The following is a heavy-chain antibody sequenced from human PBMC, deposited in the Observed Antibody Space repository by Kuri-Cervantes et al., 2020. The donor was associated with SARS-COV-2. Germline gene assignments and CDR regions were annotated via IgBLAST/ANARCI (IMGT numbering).Heavy chain of an antibody. CDR1: GFTFDDYG. D-gene: IGHD2-2*01. V-gene: IGHV3-20*04. CDR3: ARQNVVVVPAAPYYYYMDV. J-gene: IGHJ6*03. Sequence: GGSLRLSCAASGFTFDDYGMSWVRQAPGKGLEWVSGINWNGGSTGYADSVKGRFTISRDNAKNSLYLQMNSLRAEDTAVYYCARQNVVVVPAAPYYYYMDVWGKGTTVTVSS. CDR2: INWNGGST.